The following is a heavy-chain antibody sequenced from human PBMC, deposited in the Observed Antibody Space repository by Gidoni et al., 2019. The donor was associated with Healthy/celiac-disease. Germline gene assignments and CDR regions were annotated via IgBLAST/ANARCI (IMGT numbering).Heavy chain of an antibody. J-gene: IGHJ4*02. CDR1: GFTFDDYA. D-gene: IGHD3-22*01. V-gene: IGHV3-9*01. Sequence: EVQLVESGGGLVQPGRSLRLSCSASGFTFDDYAMHWVRQAPGKGLGWVSGISWNSGSIGYADSVKGRFTISRDNAKNSLYLQMNSLRAEDTALYYCAKGGYYDSSGYYHFDYWGQGTLVTVSS. CDR2: ISWNSGSI. CDR3: AKGGYYDSSGYYHFDY.